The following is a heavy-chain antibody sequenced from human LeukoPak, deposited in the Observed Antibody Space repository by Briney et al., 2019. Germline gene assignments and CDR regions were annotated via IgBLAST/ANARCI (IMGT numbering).Heavy chain of an antibody. J-gene: IGHJ5*02. CDR1: GFTFSSYW. CDR3: ARDQTTVSWFDP. V-gene: IGHV3-20*04. CDR2: INWNGGST. D-gene: IGHD4-17*01. Sequence: GGSLRLSCAASGFTFSSYWMHWVRQAPGKGLVWVSRINWNGGSTGYADSVKGRFTISRDNAKNSLYLQMNSLRAEDTALYYCARDQTTVSWFDPWGQGTLVTVSS.